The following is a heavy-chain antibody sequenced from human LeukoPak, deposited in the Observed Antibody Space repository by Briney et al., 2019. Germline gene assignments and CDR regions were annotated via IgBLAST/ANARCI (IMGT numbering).Heavy chain of an antibody. V-gene: IGHV3-64D*06. J-gene: IGHJ4*02. CDR1: GFTFSSYA. CDR2: ISSNGGST. D-gene: IGHD1-1*01. CDR3: VKGGGERDRIFEY. Sequence: GGSLRLSCSASGFTFSSYAMHWVRQAPGKGLEYVSAISSNGGSTYYADSVKGRFTISRDNSKNTLYLQMSSLRAEDTAVYYCVKGGGERDRIFEYWGQGTLVTVSS.